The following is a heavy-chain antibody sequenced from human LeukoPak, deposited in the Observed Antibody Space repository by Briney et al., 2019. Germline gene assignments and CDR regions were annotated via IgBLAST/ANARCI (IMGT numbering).Heavy chain of an antibody. V-gene: IGHV5-51*01. J-gene: IGHJ4*02. D-gene: IGHD6-19*01. Sequence: GESQKISCKGSGYRFTSYWIAWVRQMPGKGLEWMGIIYPGDSDTRYSPSFQGQVTISADKSISTAYLQWSSLKASDTAMYYCARQGQWLAPDYWGQGTLVTVSS. CDR1: GYRFTSYW. CDR3: ARQGQWLAPDY. CDR2: IYPGDSDT.